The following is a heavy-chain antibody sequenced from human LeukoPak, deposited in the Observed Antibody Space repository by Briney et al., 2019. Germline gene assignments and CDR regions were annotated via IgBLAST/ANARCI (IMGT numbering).Heavy chain of an antibody. J-gene: IGHJ4*02. Sequence: SETLSLTCTVSGGSISSYYWSWIRQPPGKGLEWIGYIYYSGSTNYNPSLKSRVTISVDTSKNQFSLKLSSVTAADAAVYYCARYYDSSGYYLGWYFDYWGQGTLVTVSS. CDR2: IYYSGST. CDR3: ARYYDSSGYYLGWYFDY. D-gene: IGHD3-22*01. V-gene: IGHV4-59*01. CDR1: GGSISSYY.